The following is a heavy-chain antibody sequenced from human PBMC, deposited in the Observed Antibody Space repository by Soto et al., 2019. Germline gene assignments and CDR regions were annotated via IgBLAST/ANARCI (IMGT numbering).Heavy chain of an antibody. CDR2: ISWNGAAT. J-gene: IGHJ4*02. Sequence: EAQLVESGGGLVQPGRSLRLSCVASGFTFDDYAIHWVRQAPGKGLEWVSGISWNGAATGYADSVKGRCTISRDNAKNSLYLQMSSLRTEDTAIYYCANLPLYGSGFDCWGQGTLVTVSS. V-gene: IGHV3-9*01. D-gene: IGHD3-10*01. CDR3: ANLPLYGSGFDC. CDR1: GFTFDDYA.